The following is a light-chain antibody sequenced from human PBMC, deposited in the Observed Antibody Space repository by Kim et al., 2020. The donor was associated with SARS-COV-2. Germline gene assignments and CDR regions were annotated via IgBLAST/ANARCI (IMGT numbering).Light chain of an antibody. V-gene: IGLV4-69*01. CDR1: SGQSNYA. CDR3: QTWGTGIHVI. CDR2: VTSDGSH. J-gene: IGLJ2*01. Sequence: SVKLTCTLSSGQSNYAIAWYQQQPQKGPRYLMKVTSDGSHKKGDGIPDRFSGSSSGSECYLTISSLQSEDEADYYCQTWGTGIHVIFGGGTQLTVL.